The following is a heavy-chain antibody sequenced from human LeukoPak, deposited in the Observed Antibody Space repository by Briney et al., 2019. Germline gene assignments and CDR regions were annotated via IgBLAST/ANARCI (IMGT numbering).Heavy chain of an antibody. CDR1: GYTFTSYA. Sequence: ASVKVSCKASGYTFTSYAMHWVRQAPGQRLEWMGWINAGNGNTKYSQKFQGRVTITRDTSASTAYMELSSLRSEDTAVYYCARDKSYGVGLGRGYYYYGMDVWGQGTTVTVSS. CDR3: ARDKSYGVGLGRGYYYYGMDV. D-gene: IGHD6-19*01. J-gene: IGHJ6*02. CDR2: INAGNGNT. V-gene: IGHV1-3*01.